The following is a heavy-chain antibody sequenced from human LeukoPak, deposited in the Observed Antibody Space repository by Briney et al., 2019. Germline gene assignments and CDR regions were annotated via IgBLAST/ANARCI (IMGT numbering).Heavy chain of an antibody. CDR2: IYGPTDRT. CDR3: ATWVGAHFDY. J-gene: IGHJ4*02. Sequence: GGSLRLSCAASGFTFSSFAMSWVRQAPGKGLGWVSTIYGPTDRTHYADSVMGRFTISRDNSKNTLYLQMNTLRAEDTAVYFCATWVGAHFDYWGQGTLVTVSS. V-gene: IGHV3-23*01. CDR1: GFTFSSFA. D-gene: IGHD1-26*01.